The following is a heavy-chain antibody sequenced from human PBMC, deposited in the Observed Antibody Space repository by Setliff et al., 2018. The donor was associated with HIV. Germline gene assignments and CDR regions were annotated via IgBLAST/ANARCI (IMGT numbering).Heavy chain of an antibody. Sequence: PSETLSLTCTVSGGSISSGDHYWSWIRQPPGKGLEWIGYIYYSGSTYYNPSLKSRVTISVDTSKNQFSLKLSSVTAADTAVYYCARDQYGSERYYYYGMDVWGQGTTVTVSS. J-gene: IGHJ6*02. CDR2: IYYSGST. CDR3: ARDQYGSERYYYYGMDV. D-gene: IGHD3-10*01. CDR1: GGSISSGDHY. V-gene: IGHV4-30-4*08.